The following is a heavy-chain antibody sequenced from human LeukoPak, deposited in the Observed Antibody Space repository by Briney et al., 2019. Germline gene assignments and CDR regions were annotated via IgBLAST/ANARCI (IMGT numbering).Heavy chain of an antibody. CDR1: GGSISSYY. CDR2: IYTSGRT. Sequence: PSETLCLTCTVSGGSISSYYWSWLRQPAGEGLEWIGRIYTSGRTNYNPSLKSRVTMSEDTSKKQFSLKRSPVTAADTAVYYCACGLLPVDYYGMDVWGQGTTVTVSS. D-gene: IGHD3-22*01. V-gene: IGHV4-4*07. J-gene: IGHJ6*02. CDR3: ACGLLPVDYYGMDV.